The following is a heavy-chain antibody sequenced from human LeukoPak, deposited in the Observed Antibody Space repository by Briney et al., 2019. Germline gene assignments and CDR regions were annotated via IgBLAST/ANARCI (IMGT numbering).Heavy chain of an antibody. CDR1: RFTFSSYS. Sequence: AGGSLRLSCAASRFTFSSYSMHWVRQAPGKGLEWVALISKDGSITSYADSVKGRFTISRDNSKNTLYLQINSLRTEDTSVYFCARESYGDFYFDYWGQGTLVTVSS. CDR2: ISKDGSIT. J-gene: IGHJ4*02. D-gene: IGHD4-17*01. CDR3: ARESYGDFYFDY. V-gene: IGHV3-30*04.